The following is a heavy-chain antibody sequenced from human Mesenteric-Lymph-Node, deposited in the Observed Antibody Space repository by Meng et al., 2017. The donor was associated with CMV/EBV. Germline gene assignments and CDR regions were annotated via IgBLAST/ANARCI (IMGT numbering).Heavy chain of an antibody. V-gene: IGHV3-21*01. CDR2: ISSNSNYM. CDR3: ARVAGYCRSNSCAEGLDP. D-gene: IGHD2-2*01. J-gene: IGHJ5*02. CDR1: TFSSYS. Sequence: TFSSYSMNWVRQAQGKGLEWVSSISSNSNYMYYADSVKDRFTISRDDAKNSLYLQLSSLRAEDTAMYYCARVAGYCRSNSCAEGLDPWGQGTLVTVSS.